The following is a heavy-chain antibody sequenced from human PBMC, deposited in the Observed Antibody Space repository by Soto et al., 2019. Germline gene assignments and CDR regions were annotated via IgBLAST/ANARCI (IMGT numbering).Heavy chain of an antibody. D-gene: IGHD6-13*01. J-gene: IGHJ6*02. CDR3: ARSIAAAGHPSWDYYYGMDV. CDR1: GGSISSSSYY. CDR2: IYYSGST. V-gene: IGHV4-39*01. Sequence: QLQLQESGPGLVKPSETLSLTCTVSGGSISSSSYYWGWIRQPPGKGLEWIGSIYYSGSTYYNPSLRSRVNISVDTSKNQFSLTLSSVTAADTAVYYCARSIAAAGHPSWDYYYGMDVWGQGTTVTVSS.